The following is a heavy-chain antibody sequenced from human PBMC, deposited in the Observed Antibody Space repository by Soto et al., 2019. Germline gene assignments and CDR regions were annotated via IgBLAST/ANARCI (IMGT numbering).Heavy chain of an antibody. J-gene: IGHJ5*02. CDR3: ARKEVTTDVWCDP. CDR1: GGSISSGGYY. Sequence: QVQLQESGPGLVKPSQTLSLTCTVSGGSISSGGYYWSWIRQHPGKGLEWIGYFYYSGSTYYNPTLKSRVTISVDTSKNQFALKLISVTAAYTAGYYCARKEVTTDVWCDPWGQGTLVTVSS. D-gene: IGHD4-17*01. CDR2: FYYSGST. V-gene: IGHV4-31*03.